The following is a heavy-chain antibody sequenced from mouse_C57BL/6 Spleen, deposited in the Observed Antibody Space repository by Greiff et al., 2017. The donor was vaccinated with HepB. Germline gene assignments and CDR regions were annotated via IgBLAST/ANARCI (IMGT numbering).Heavy chain of an antibody. CDR3: ARPPSMVTRGYFDV. CDR1: GFTFSSYT. D-gene: IGHD2-2*01. CDR2: ISGGGGNT. V-gene: IGHV5-9*01. Sequence: EVKLMESGGGLVKPGGSLKLSCAASGFTFSSYTMSWVRQTPEKRLEWVATISGGGGNTYSPDSVKGRFTISSDNAKNTLYLQMSRLRSEDTALYYCARPPSMVTRGYFDVWGTGTTVTVSS. J-gene: IGHJ1*03.